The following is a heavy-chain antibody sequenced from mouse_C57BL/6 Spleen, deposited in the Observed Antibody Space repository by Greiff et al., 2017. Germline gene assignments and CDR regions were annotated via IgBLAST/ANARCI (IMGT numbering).Heavy chain of an antibody. J-gene: IGHJ2*01. Sequence: QVQLQQPGAELVMPGASVKLSCKASGYTFTSYWMHWVTQRPGQGLEWIGEIDPSDSYNNYNQKFKGKSTLTVDNSSSTAYMQLSSLTSEDSAVYYCARGGIYYDYDEGLDYWGQGTTLTVSS. D-gene: IGHD2-4*01. CDR1: GYTFTSYW. CDR3: ARGGIYYDYDEGLDY. V-gene: IGHV1-69*01. CDR2: IDPSDSYN.